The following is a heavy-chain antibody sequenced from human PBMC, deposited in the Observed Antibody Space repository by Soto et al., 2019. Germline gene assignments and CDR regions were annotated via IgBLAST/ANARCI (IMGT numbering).Heavy chain of an antibody. CDR3: ARSIAALAAFDI. J-gene: IGHJ3*02. CDR2: ISYDGSNK. V-gene: IGHV3-30-3*01. Sequence: PGGSLRLSCAASGFTFSSYAMHWVRQAPGKGLEWVAVISYDGSNKYYADSVKGRFTISRDNSKNTLYLQMNSLRAEDTAVYYCARSIAALAAFDIWGQGTMVTVSS. CDR1: GFTFSSYA. D-gene: IGHD6-13*01.